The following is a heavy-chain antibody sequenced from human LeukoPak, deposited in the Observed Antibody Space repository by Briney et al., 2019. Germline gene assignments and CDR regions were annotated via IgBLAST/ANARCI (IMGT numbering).Heavy chain of an antibody. CDR3: ARGREGYFDL. CDR1: GGSISSYY. J-gene: IGHJ2*01. CDR2: IYYSGST. Sequence: SETLSLTCTVSGGSISSYYWSWIRQPPGKGLEWIGYIYYSGSTSYNPSLKSRVSMSVVTSKNQFSLKLSSVTAADTALYYCARGREGYFDLWGRGTRVTVSS. V-gene: IGHV4-59*12.